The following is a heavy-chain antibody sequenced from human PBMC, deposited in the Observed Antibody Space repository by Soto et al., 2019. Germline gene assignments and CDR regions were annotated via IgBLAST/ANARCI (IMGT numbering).Heavy chain of an antibody. CDR1: GGSVSSGGYY. D-gene: IGHD6-6*01. CDR3: ARDATPSYYYYYGMDV. J-gene: IGHJ6*02. CDR2: IYYTGST. V-gene: IGHV4-61*08. Sequence: SETLSLTCTVSGGSVSSGGYYWTWIRQPPGKGLEWIGYIYYTGSTNYNPSLKSRVTISVDTSKNQFSLRLSSVTAADTAVYFCARDATPSYYYYYGMDVWGQGTTVTVSS.